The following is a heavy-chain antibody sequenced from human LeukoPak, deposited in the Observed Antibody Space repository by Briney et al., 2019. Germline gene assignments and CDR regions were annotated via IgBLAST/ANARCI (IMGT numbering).Heavy chain of an antibody. J-gene: IGHJ4*02. CDR2: ISSSGAYI. D-gene: IGHD2-2*01. Sequence: PGGSLRLSCAASGFSFSSFTMNWARQAPGKGPEWVSSISSSGAYIYYADSVKGRFTISRDNARNSLYLQMNSLRAGDTAIYYCANYCSASTCYGVEGYWGQGTLVTVSS. CDR1: GFSFSSFT. V-gene: IGHV3-21*01. CDR3: ANYCSASTCYGVEGY.